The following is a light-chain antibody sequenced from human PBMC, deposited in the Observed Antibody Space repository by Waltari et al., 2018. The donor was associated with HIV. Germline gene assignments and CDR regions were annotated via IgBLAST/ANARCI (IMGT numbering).Light chain of an antibody. V-gene: IGKV3-11*01. CDR3: QQRTNWPPYS. CDR2: DAS. Sequence: ELVSTQSPATLSLSPGERATLSCRASQSVGSYLACYHQKPGQAPRLLIYDASNMATGIPARFSGSGSGTDFTLTISSLEPEDFAVYYCQQRTNWPPYSFGQGTKLEIK. CDR1: QSVGSY. J-gene: IGKJ2*03.